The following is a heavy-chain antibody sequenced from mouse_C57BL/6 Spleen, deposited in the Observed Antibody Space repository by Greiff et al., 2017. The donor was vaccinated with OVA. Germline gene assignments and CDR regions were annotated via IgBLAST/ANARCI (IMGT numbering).Heavy chain of an antibody. CDR3: TRGSNYVGSYAMDY. V-gene: IGHV5-9-1*02. CDR2: ISSGGDYI. Sequence: EVMLVESGEGLVKPGGSLKLSCAASGFTFSSYAMSWVRQTPEKRLEWVAYISSGGDYIYYADTVKGRFTISRDNARNTLYLQMSSLKSEDTAMYYCTRGSNYVGSYAMDYWGQGASVTVSS. J-gene: IGHJ4*01. CDR1: GFTFSSYA. D-gene: IGHD2-5*01.